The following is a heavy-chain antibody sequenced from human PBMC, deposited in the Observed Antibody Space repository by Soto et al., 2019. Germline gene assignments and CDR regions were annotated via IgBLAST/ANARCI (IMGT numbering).Heavy chain of an antibody. CDR1: GFTFSDYY. CDR3: ATNLWFGELLTSGYYGMDV. V-gene: IGHV3-11*01. Sequence: GGSLRLCCAASGFTFSDYYMSWIRQAPGKGLEWVSYISSSGSTIYYADSVKGRFTISRDNAKNSLYLQMNSLRAEDTAVYYCATNLWFGELLTSGYYGMDVWGQGTTVTVSS. CDR2: ISSSGSTI. J-gene: IGHJ6*02. D-gene: IGHD3-10*01.